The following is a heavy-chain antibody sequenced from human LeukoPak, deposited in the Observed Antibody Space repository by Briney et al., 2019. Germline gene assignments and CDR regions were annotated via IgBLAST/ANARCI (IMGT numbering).Heavy chain of an antibody. D-gene: IGHD2-2*02. CDR1: GGTFSSYA. J-gene: IGHJ4*02. CDR2: IIPIFGTA. Sequence: SVTVSCKASGGTFSSYAISWVRQAPGQGLEGMGGIIPIFGTANYAQKFQGRVTITADESTSTAYMELSSLRSEDTAAYYCARVPYCSSTSCYTPYHYWGQGTLVTVSS. CDR3: ARVPYCSSTSCYTPYHY. V-gene: IGHV1-69*01.